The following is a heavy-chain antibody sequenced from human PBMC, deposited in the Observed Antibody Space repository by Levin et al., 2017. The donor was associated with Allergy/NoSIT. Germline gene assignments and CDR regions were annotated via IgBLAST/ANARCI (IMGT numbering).Heavy chain of an antibody. CDR1: GFTFNFYS. J-gene: IGHJ4*02. Sequence: GGSLRLSCAASGFTFNFYSMNWVRQAPGKGLEWISYITSRSSTIYYADSVKGRFTISRDNAKNSLYLQMNSLRAEDTAVYYCARVVPYGSTSSTQVGLLTTGYLDYWGLGTLVTVSS. D-gene: IGHD6-6*01. CDR3: ARVVPYGSTSSTQVGLLTTGYLDY. V-gene: IGHV3-48*01. CDR2: ITSRSSTI.